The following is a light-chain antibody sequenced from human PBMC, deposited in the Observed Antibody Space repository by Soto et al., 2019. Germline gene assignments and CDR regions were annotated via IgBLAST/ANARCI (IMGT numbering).Light chain of an antibody. J-gene: IGKJ2*01. CDR2: AAS. CDR1: QSISSY. Sequence: DIQMTQSPSSLSTSVGDRVTITCRASQSISSYLNWYQQQPGTAPKLLIYAASSLQSGVPSIFSGSGSGTDFTLTISSLQPEDFATYYCQQSYSTPNTFGQGTKREIK. CDR3: QQSYSTPNT. V-gene: IGKV1-39*01.